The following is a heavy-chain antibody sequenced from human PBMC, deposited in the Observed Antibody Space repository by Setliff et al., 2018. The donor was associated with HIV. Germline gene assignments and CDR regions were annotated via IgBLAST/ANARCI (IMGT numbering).Heavy chain of an antibody. V-gene: IGHV1-69*13. J-gene: IGHJ6*03. CDR1: GVTFRSFA. Sequence: GASVKVSCKTFGVTFRSFALTWVRQAPGQGLEWIGGIIPVFGTSNYAQKFQGRVTITADESTSTAYMELSSLRSEDTAVYYCARGEKRFLEWLPLDYYYYYYMDVWGKGITVTVSS. D-gene: IGHD3-3*01. CDR2: IIPVFGTS. CDR3: ARGEKRFLEWLPLDYYYYYYMDV.